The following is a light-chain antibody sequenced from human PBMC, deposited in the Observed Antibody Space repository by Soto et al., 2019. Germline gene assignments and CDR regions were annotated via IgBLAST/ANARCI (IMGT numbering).Light chain of an antibody. J-gene: IGKJ2*01. Sequence: DIVMTQSPHSLAVSLGERATINCKSSQSVLYSSNNKNYLVWYQQKPGQPPKLLIYWASTRESGVPDRFSGSWSGTTFTLTISSLQAEDVAVYYCQQYYRFPYTFGQGTRLEIK. CDR2: WAS. V-gene: IGKV4-1*01. CDR1: QSVLYSSNNKNY. CDR3: QQYYRFPYT.